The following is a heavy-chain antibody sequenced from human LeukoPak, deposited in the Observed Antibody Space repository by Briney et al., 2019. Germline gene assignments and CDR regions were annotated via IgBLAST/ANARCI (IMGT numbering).Heavy chain of an antibody. J-gene: IGHJ5*02. CDR3: ARVKGRTVTRFDP. V-gene: IGHV1-18*04. Sequence: ASVKVSCKASGYTFTGYYMHWVRQAPGQGLEWMGWISAYNGNTNYAQKLQGRVTMTTDTSTSTAYMELRSLRSDDTAVYYCARVKGRTVTRFDPWGQGTLVTVSS. CDR1: GYTFTGYY. CDR2: ISAYNGNT. D-gene: IGHD4-11*01.